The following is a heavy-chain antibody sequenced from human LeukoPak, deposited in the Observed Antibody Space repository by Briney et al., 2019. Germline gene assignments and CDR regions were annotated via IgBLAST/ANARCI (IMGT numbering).Heavy chain of an antibody. CDR2: ISGSGGST. CDR1: GFTFSSYA. J-gene: IGHJ4*02. Sequence: GGSVRLSCAASGFTFSSYAMSWVRQARGKGLEWVSAISGSGGSTYYADSVKGRFTISRDNSKNTLYLQMNSLRAEDTAVYYCAKGHRIWFEELMDYFDYWGQGTLVTVSS. D-gene: IGHD3-10*01. V-gene: IGHV3-23*01. CDR3: AKGHRIWFEELMDYFDY.